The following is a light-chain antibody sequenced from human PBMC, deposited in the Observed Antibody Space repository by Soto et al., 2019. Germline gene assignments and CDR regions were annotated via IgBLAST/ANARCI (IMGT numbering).Light chain of an antibody. J-gene: IGKJ2*01. Sequence: EIVLTQSPGTLSLSPGARATLSCRASQSVSSSYLAWYQQKPGQAPRLLIYGASSRATGIPDRFSGSGSGTDFTLTISRLEPEDFAVYYCQQGTFGQGTKLEIK. CDR3: QQGT. CDR1: QSVSSSY. V-gene: IGKV3-20*01. CDR2: GAS.